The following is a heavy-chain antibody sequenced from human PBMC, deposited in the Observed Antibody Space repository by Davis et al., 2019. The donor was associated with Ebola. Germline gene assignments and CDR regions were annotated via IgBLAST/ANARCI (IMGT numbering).Heavy chain of an antibody. CDR2: INPNSGGT. CDR1: GYTFTGYY. D-gene: IGHD3-10*01. V-gene: IGHV1-2*04. CDR3: ARGVRGALDF. Sequence: ASVKVSCKASGYTFTGYYMHWVRQAPGQGLEWMGWINPNSGGTNYAQKFQGWVTMTRDTSTNTVYMELSRLRFDDTAVYYCARGVRGALDFWGQGTLVTVSS. J-gene: IGHJ4*02.